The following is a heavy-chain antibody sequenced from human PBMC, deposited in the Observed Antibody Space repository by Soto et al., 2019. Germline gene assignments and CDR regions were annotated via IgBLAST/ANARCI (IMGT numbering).Heavy chain of an antibody. Sequence: PSETLSLTWAVYGESFSGYYWSWILQPPGKGLEWIGEINHSGSTNYNPSLKSRVTISVDTSKNQFSLELSSVTAADTAVYYCLRELATRRYNWFDPWGQGTLVTVSS. V-gene: IGHV4-34*01. CDR3: LRELATRRYNWFDP. CDR2: INHSGST. J-gene: IGHJ5*02. CDR1: GESFSGYY. D-gene: IGHD3-16*01.